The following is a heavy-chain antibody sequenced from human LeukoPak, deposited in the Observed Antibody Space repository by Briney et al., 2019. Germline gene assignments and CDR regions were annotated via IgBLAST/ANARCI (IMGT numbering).Heavy chain of an antibody. Sequence: SVKVSCKASGGTFSSYAISWVRQAPGQGLEWMGGIIPIFGTANYAQKFQGRVTITADESTSTAYMELSSLRSEDTAVYYCASHSPRYCSGGSCYPGWFDPWGQGTLVAVSS. J-gene: IGHJ5*02. CDR3: ASHSPRYCSGGSCYPGWFDP. CDR2: IIPIFGTA. D-gene: IGHD2-15*01. CDR1: GGTFSSYA. V-gene: IGHV1-69*13.